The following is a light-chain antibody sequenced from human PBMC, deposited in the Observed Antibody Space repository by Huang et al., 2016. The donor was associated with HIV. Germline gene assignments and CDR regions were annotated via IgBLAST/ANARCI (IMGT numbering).Light chain of an antibody. CDR1: QSVSSN. V-gene: IGKV3-15*01. Sequence: EIVMTQSPATLSVSPGERATLSCRASQSVSSNLAWYQQKPGQAPRLLVYGASTRATGIPARVSGSGSGTEFTLSISSLQSEGFAVYYCQQNNNWPPLFTVGPGTGEGIK. J-gene: IGKJ3*01. CDR3: QQNNNWPPLFT. CDR2: GAS.